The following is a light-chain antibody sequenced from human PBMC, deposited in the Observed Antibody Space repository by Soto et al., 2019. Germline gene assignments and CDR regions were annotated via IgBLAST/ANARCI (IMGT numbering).Light chain of an antibody. V-gene: IGLV2-23*02. CDR1: SSDVGSYNL. CDR3: CSYAGSSTWV. CDR2: EVS. J-gene: IGLJ3*02. Sequence: QSVLTQPASVSGSPGQSITISCTGTSSDVGSYNLVSWYQQRPGKAPKLMIYEVSKRPSGVSNRFSGSKSGNTASLTISGLQAEDEDDYSCCSYAGSSTWVFGGGTKLTVL.